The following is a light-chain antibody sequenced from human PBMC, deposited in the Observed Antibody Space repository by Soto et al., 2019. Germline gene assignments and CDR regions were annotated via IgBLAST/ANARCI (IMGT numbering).Light chain of an antibody. J-gene: IGKJ1*01. CDR2: AAS. CDR3: QQLRSYRWK. CDR1: QGISSY. V-gene: IGKV1-9*01. Sequence: DIQLTQSPSFLSASVGDRVTITCRASQGISSYLAWYQQKPGRAPKLLIYAASTLQSGVPSRFSGSGSGTEFTLTISSLQPEDFATYYCQQLRSYRWKFGQGTKVEIK.